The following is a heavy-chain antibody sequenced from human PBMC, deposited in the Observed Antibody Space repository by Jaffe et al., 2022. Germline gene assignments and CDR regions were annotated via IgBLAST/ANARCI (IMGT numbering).Heavy chain of an antibody. V-gene: IGHV3-48*03. Sequence: EVQLVESGGGLVQPGGSLRLSCAASGFTFSSYEMNWVRQAPGKGLEWVSYISSSGSTIYYADSVKGRFTISRDNAKNSLYLQMNSLRAEDTAVYYCARGPIYYDSSGYRADAFDIWGQGTMVTVSS. CDR2: ISSSGSTI. J-gene: IGHJ3*02. CDR1: GFTFSSYE. CDR3: ARGPIYYDSSGYRADAFDI. D-gene: IGHD3-22*01.